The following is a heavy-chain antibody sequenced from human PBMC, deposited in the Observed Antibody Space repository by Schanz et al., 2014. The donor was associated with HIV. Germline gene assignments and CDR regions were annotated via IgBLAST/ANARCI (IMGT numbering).Heavy chain of an antibody. CDR2: ISYDGSKK. D-gene: IGHD3-22*01. CDR3: ATAHYESNIPYF. V-gene: IGHV3-30*03. CDR1: GFTFSTFG. J-gene: IGHJ4*02. Sequence: VQLVESGGGLVQPGRSLRLSCAASGFTFSTFGMHWVRQAPGKGLECVAVISYDGSKKYYADSVKGRFTISRDNSKNTLFLQMNSLRAEDTAFYYCATAHYESNIPYFWGQGTLVTVSS.